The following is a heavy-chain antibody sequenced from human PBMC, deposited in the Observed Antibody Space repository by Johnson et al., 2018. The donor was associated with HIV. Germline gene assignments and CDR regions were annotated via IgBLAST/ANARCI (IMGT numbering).Heavy chain of an antibody. Sequence: VQLVESGGGLVQPGGSLRLSCAASGFTFSSYAMSWVRQAPGKGLEWVSAISGSGGSTYYADSVKGRFTISRDNSKNTLYLQMNSLRAEDTAVYYCARVLLGATYSWSYYGAFDIWGQGTMVTVSS. J-gene: IGHJ3*02. CDR2: ISGSGGST. CDR1: GFTFSSYA. D-gene: IGHD1-26*01. V-gene: IGHV3-23*04. CDR3: ARVLLGATYSWSYYGAFDI.